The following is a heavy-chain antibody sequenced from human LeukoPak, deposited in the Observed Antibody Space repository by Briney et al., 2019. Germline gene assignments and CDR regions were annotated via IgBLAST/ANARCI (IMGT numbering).Heavy chain of an antibody. CDR2: IYHSGST. J-gene: IGHJ4*02. V-gene: IGHV4-59*01. D-gene: IGHD2-21*02. CDR3: ARTAGVHFDY. Sequence: PSETLSLTCTVSGGSISSYYWSWIRQPPGKGLEWIGYIYHSGSTNYNPSLKSRVTISIDTSKNQFSLKLSSVTAADTAVYYCARTAGVHFDYWGQGTLVTVSS. CDR1: GGSISSYY.